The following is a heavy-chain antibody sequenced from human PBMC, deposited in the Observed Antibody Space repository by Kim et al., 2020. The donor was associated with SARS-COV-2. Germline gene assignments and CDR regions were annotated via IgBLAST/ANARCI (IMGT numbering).Heavy chain of an antibody. CDR3: ASGVDY. J-gene: IGHJ4*02. Sequence: SETLSLTCAVYGGSFSGYYWSWIRQPPGKGLEWIGEINHSGSTNYNPSLKGRVTISVDTSKNQFSLKLSSVTAADTAVYYCASGVDYWGQGTLVTVSS. CDR1: GGSFSGYY. CDR2: INHSGST. V-gene: IGHV4-34*01.